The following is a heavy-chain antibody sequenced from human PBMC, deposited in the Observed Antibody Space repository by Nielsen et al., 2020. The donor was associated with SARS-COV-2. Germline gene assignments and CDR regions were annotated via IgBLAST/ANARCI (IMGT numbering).Heavy chain of an antibody. CDR3: ARVESSGSYYAHRVMDV. V-gene: IGHV3-48*02. CDR2: ISSSSSTI. J-gene: IGHJ6*02. Sequence: WIRQPPGEGLEWVSYISSSSSTIYYADSVKGRFTISRDNAKNSLYLQMNSLRDEDTAVYYCARVESSGSYYAHRVMDVWGQGTTVTVSS. D-gene: IGHD3-10*01.